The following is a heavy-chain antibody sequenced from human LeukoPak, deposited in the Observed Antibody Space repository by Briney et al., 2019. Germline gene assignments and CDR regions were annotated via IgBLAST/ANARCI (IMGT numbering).Heavy chain of an antibody. CDR3: ARSTRRGIAVAGTGDADNWFDP. Sequence: GESLKISCKGSGYSFTSYWIGWVRQMPGKGLEWMGIIYPGDSDTRYSPSFQGQVTISADKSISTAYLQWSSLKASDTAMYYCARSTRRGIAVAGTGDADNWFDPWGQGTLVTVSS. CDR1: GYSFTSYW. J-gene: IGHJ5*02. D-gene: IGHD6-19*01. CDR2: IYPGDSDT. V-gene: IGHV5-51*01.